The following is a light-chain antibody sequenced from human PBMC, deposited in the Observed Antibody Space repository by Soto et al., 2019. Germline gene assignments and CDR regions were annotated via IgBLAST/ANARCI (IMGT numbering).Light chain of an antibody. CDR3: SSYTSSSTLV. V-gene: IGLV2-14*01. CDR1: SSDVGGYNF. J-gene: IGLJ2*01. Sequence: QSALTQRASVSGSPGQSITISCTGTSSDVGGYNFVSWYQQHPGKAPKLMIYDVNRRPSGVSNRFSGSKSGNTASLTISGLQAEDEAGYYCSSYTSSSTLVFGGGTKLTVL. CDR2: DVN.